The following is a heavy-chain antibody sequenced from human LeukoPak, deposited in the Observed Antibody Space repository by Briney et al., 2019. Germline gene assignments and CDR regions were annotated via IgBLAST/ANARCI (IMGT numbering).Heavy chain of an antibody. CDR2: MYTSGST. Sequence: PSETLSLTCTVSGGSISSGSYDWGWIRQPAGKGLEWIVRMYTSGSTNYNPSLKSRVTISVDTSKNQFSLKLSSVTAADTAVYYCARDRNYGDYFDYWGQGTLVTVSS. J-gene: IGHJ4*02. CDR1: GGSISSGSYD. CDR3: ARDRNYGDYFDY. D-gene: IGHD4-17*01. V-gene: IGHV4-61*02.